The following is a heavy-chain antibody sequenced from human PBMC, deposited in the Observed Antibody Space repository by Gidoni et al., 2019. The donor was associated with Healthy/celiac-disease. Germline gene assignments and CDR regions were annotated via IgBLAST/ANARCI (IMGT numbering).Heavy chain of an antibody. CDR1: GYSFTSYW. D-gene: IGHD2-21*02. CDR3: ARHTNSGRGYCGGDCPPGELDY. J-gene: IGHJ4*02. V-gene: IGHV5-51*01. CDR2: IYPGDSDT. Sequence: EVQLVQSGAEVKKPGESLKISCKGSGYSFTSYWIGWVRQMPGNGLEWMGIIYPGDSDTRYSPPFQGQVTISADKSISTAYLQWSSLKASDTAMYYCARHTNSGRGYCGGDCPPGELDYWGQGTLVTVSS.